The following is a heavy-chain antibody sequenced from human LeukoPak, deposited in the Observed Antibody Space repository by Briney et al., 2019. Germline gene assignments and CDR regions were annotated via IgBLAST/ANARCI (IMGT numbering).Heavy chain of an antibody. D-gene: IGHD6-19*01. CDR3: ARHSALAGTQWFDP. CDR2: IYHSGTT. Sequence: SETLSLTCTVSGGSMTSYYWTCIRQPPGKGLEWIAYIYHSGTTNYNPSLKSRVSISLDTSKNQFSLRLTSVTATDTAVYYCARHSALAGTQWFDPWGQGTLVTVSS. J-gene: IGHJ5*02. V-gene: IGHV4-59*08. CDR1: GGSMTSYY.